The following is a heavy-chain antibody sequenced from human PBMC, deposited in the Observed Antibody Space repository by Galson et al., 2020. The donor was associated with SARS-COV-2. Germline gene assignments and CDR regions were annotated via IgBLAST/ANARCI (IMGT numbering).Heavy chain of an antibody. Sequence: GRGLEWVSGITWDSDEIGYADSVKGRFTITRDNAENSLYLQMNSLRIEDTALYYCARGTTTVFPMDVWGQGTTVIVSS. CDR2: ITWDSDEI. J-gene: IGHJ6*02. D-gene: IGHD1-7*01. CDR3: ARGTTTVFPMDV. V-gene: IGHV3-9*01.